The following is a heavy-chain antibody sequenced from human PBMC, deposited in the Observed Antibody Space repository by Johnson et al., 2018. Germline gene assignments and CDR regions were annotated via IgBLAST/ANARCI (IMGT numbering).Heavy chain of an antibody. Sequence: QVQLVQSGAEVKKPGSSVKVSCKASGGTFSSYAISWVRQAPGQGLEWMGGIIPIFGTANYAQKFQGRVTIPADESTSTAYMELVSLRSEDTAVYYCARDVDTAMVPGYYYYGMDVGGQGTTVTVSS. J-gene: IGHJ6*02. CDR1: GGTFSSYA. V-gene: IGHV1-69*01. D-gene: IGHD5-18*01. CDR2: IIPIFGTA. CDR3: ARDVDTAMVPGYYYYGMDV.